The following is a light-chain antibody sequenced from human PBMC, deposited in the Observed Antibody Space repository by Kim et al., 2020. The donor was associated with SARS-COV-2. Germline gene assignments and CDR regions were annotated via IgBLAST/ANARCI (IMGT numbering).Light chain of an antibody. CDR2: DVS. J-gene: IGLJ1*01. CDR3: SSYTSSSTPYV. Sequence: QSITISCTGTSSDVVCYNYVSWYQQHPGKAPKLMIYDVSNRPSGVSNRFSGSKSGNTASLTISGLQAEDEADYYCSSYTSSSTPYVFGTGTKVTVL. V-gene: IGLV2-14*03. CDR1: SSDVVCYNY.